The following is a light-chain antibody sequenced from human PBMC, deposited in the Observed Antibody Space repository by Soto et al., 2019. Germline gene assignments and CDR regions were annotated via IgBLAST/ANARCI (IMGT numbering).Light chain of an antibody. J-gene: IGLJ1*01. Sequence: QSALTQPASVSGSPGQSIATSCTGTSSDVGGYNSVSWYQQYPGKAPKLMIHDVSNRPSGVSDRFSGSKSGNTASLTISGLQAEDEADYYCSSWTSSSSYVFGSGTKVTVL. CDR1: SSDVGGYNS. CDR2: DVS. V-gene: IGLV2-14*01. CDR3: SSWTSSSSYV.